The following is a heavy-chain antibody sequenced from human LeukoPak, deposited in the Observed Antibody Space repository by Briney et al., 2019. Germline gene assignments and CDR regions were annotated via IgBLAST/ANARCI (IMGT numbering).Heavy chain of an antibody. V-gene: IGHV3-9*01. CDR3: AKDKSSGGSGSYYNSFYYFDY. CDR1: GFTFDDYA. D-gene: IGHD3-10*01. CDR2: ISWNSGSI. J-gene: IGHJ4*02. Sequence: PGGSLRLSCAASGFTFDDYAMHWVRQAPGKGLEWVSGISWNSGSISYADSVKGRFTISRDNAKNSLYLQMNSLRAEDTALYYCAKDKSSGGSGSYYNSFYYFDYWGQGTLVTVSS.